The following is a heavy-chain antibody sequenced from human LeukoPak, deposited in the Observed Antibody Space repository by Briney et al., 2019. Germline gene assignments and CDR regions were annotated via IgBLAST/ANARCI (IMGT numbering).Heavy chain of an antibody. CDR3: ASTGITD. J-gene: IGHJ3*01. CDR2: IFYSGST. CDR1: GGSISSYY. D-gene: IGHD1-7*01. Sequence: SETPSLTCTVSGGSISSYYWSWIRQPPGKGLEWIGYIFYSGSTNYNPPLKSRVTISVDTSKNQVSLKLSSVTAADTAVYYCASTGITDWGQGTMVTVSS. V-gene: IGHV4-59*12.